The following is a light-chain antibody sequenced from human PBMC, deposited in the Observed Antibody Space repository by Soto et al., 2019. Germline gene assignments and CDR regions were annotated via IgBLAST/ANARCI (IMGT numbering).Light chain of an antibody. CDR1: QDISKW. CDR2: AAS. CDR3: QQASSFPHT. Sequence: DIQMTQSPSSVSATVGDRVTISCRASQDISKWLAWFQQKPGKAPKLLISAASTLQSGVPSRFSGSGSGTEFTLTIQSLQPDDIGTYYCQQASSFPHTFGQGTQVEIK. J-gene: IGKJ2*01. V-gene: IGKV1-12*01.